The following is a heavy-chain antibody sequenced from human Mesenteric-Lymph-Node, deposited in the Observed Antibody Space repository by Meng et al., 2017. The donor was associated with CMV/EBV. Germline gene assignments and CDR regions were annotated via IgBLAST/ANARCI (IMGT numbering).Heavy chain of an antibody. CDR3: AGDSSGYYLNYFDY. Sequence: PGGSISSSSYYWGWIRQPPGKGLEWIGSIYYSGSTYYNPSLKSRVTISVDTSKSQFSLKLSSVTAADTAVYYCAGDSSGYYLNYFDYWGQGTLVTVSS. V-gene: IGHV4-39*01. D-gene: IGHD3-22*01. J-gene: IGHJ4*02. CDR2: IYYSGST. CDR1: GGSISSSSYY.